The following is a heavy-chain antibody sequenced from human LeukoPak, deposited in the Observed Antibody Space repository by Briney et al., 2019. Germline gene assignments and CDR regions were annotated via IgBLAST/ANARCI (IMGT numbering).Heavy chain of an antibody. V-gene: IGHV4-39*07. J-gene: IGHJ3*02. CDR1: GGSISSSNYY. CDR2: IFYSGTT. CDR3: ARSLTWRAFDI. Sequence: SETLSLTCTVSGGSISSSNYYWGWIRQPPGKGLEWIGSIFYSGTTHYTPSLKSRVTISADTSKNQFSLKLSSVTAADAAVYYCARSLTWRAFDIWGQGTMVSVSS. D-gene: IGHD3-3*01.